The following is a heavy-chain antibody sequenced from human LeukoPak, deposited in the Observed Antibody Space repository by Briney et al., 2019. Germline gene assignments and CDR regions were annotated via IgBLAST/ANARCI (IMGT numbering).Heavy chain of an antibody. CDR2: ISSSSSYI. CDR3: AREGGSGSYSEMERFGP. Sequence: PGRSLRLSCAASGFTFSTYSVNWVRQAPGKGLEWVSSISSSSSYIYYADSVKGRFTISRDNAKNSLFLQMNSLRAEDTAVYYCAREGGSGSYSEMERFGPWGQGTLVTVSS. D-gene: IGHD3-10*01. J-gene: IGHJ5*02. CDR1: GFTFSTYS. V-gene: IGHV3-21*01.